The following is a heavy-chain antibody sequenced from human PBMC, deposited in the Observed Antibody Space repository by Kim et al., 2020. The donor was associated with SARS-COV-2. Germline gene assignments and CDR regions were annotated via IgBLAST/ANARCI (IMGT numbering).Heavy chain of an antibody. CDR3: ARDPYYYDSSGHYHYYYGMDV. CDR2: IYYSGST. J-gene: IGHJ6*02. D-gene: IGHD3-22*01. V-gene: IGHV4-31*03. CDR1: GGSISSGGYY. Sequence: SETLSLTCTVSGGSISSGGYYWSWIRQHPGKGLEWIGYIYYSGSTYYNPSLKSRVTISVDTSKNQFSLKLSSVTAADTAVYYCARDPYYYDSSGHYHYYYGMDVWGQGTTVTVSS.